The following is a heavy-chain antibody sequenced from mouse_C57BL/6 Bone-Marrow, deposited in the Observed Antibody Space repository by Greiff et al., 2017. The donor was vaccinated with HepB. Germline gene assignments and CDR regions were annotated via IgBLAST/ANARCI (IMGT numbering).Heavy chain of an antibody. CDR3: ARAPNYAMDY. V-gene: IGHV3-6*01. Sequence: EVQRVESGPGLVKPSQSLSLTCSVTGYSITSGYYWNWIRQFPGNKLEWMGYISYDGSNNYNPSLKNRISITRDTSKNQFFLKLNSVTTEDTATYYCARAPNYAMDYWGQGTSVTVSS. CDR1: GYSITSGYY. J-gene: IGHJ4*01. CDR2: ISYDGSN.